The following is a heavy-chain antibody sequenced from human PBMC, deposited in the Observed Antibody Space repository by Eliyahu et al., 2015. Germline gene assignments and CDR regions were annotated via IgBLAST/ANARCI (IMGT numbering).Heavy chain of an antibody. CDR3: ARKYYYDSSGPMD. CDR2: VYYSGIT. Sequence: QVQLQESGPGLVKPSQTLSLTCTVSGGXISRGGYYWSWIRQHPGKGLEWIGYVYYSGITYYNPSLKSRVTISVDTSKNQFSLRLSSVTAADTAVYYCARKYYYDSSGPMDWGQGTLVTVSS. CDR1: GGXISRGGYY. J-gene: IGHJ4*02. V-gene: IGHV4-31*03. D-gene: IGHD3-22*01.